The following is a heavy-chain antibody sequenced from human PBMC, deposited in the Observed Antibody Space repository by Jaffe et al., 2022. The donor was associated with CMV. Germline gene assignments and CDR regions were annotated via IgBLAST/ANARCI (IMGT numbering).Heavy chain of an antibody. CDR2: IWYDGSNK. D-gene: IGHD4-17*01. CDR3: ARMLQGYGDYFDY. J-gene: IGHJ4*02. V-gene: IGHV3-33*01. Sequence: QVQLVESGGGVVQPGRSLRLSCAASGFTFSSYGMHWVRQAPGKGLEWVAVIWYDGSNKYYADSVKGRFTISRDNSKNTLYLQMNSLRAEDTAVYYCARMLQGYGDYFDYWGQGTLVTVSS. CDR1: GFTFSSYG.